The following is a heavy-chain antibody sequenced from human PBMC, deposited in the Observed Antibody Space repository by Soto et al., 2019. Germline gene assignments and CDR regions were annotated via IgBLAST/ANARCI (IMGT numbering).Heavy chain of an antibody. V-gene: IGHV3-9*01. CDR2: ISWNSGTI. CDR3: ARDVWSRASGPPDS. D-gene: IGHD3-10*01. CDR1: GFSFDDHA. J-gene: IGHJ4*02. Sequence: SLRLSCAASGFSFDDHAMHWVRQAPGKGLEWVTGISWNSGTIGYAASVKGRFTISRDNAKNSLFLQMNSLRPEDTALYYCARDVWSRASGPPDSWGQGTLVTVSS.